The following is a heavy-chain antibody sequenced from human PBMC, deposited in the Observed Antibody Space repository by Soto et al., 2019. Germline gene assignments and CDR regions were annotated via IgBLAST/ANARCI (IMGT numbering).Heavy chain of an antibody. CDR1: GFDVSNTD. V-gene: IGHV3-66*01. CDR3: AREAIIVIAAPEYFFDY. D-gene: IGHD3-22*01. CDR2: IYSGGYT. Sequence: GGSLRLSCAASGFDVSNTDMSWVRQAPGKGLEWVSVIYSGGYTNYADSVKGRFIVSRDSPKNTLYLQMDSLRAEDTAVYYCAREAIIVIAAPEYFFDYCGQGTLVTGSS. J-gene: IGHJ4*02.